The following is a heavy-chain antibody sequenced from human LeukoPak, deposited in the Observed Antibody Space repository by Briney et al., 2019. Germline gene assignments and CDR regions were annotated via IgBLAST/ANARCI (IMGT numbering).Heavy chain of an antibody. J-gene: IGHJ3*02. Sequence: ASVKVSCKASGYTFTSYYMHWVRQAPGQGLEWMGWISAYNGNTNYAQKLQGRVTMTTDTSTSTAYMELRSLRSDDTAVYYCARGNRLTIFGVVIPGPDAFDIWGQGTMVTVSS. CDR3: ARGNRLTIFGVVIPGPDAFDI. V-gene: IGHV1-18*04. CDR2: ISAYNGNT. D-gene: IGHD3-3*01. CDR1: GYTFTSYY.